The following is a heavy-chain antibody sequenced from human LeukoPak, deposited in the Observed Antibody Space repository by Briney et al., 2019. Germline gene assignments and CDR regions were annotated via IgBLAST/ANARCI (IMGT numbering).Heavy chain of an antibody. D-gene: IGHD4-17*01. CDR1: GFTFSSYS. V-gene: IGHV3-48*04. CDR3: ARLSPTVNDYFDY. Sequence: PGGSLRLSCAASGFTFSSYSMNWVRQAPGKGLEWVSYISSSSRTILYADSVKGRFTISRDNAKNSLYLHMNSLRAEDTGIYYCARLSPTVNDYFDYWGQGTLVTVSS. CDR2: ISSSSRTI. J-gene: IGHJ4*02.